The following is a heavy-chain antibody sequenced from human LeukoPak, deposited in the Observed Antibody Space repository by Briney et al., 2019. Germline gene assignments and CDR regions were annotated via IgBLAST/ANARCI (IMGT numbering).Heavy chain of an antibody. CDR3: ARDRDYVWGSSLDY. J-gene: IGHJ4*02. CDR1: GGTFSSYA. D-gene: IGHD3-16*01. CDR2: IIPIFGTA. Sequence: ASVKVSCKASGGTFSSYAISWVRQAPGQGLEWMGGIIPIFGTANYAQKFQGRVTITADESTSTAYMELSSLRSEDTAVYYCARDRDYVWGSSLDYWGQGTLVTVSS. V-gene: IGHV1-69*13.